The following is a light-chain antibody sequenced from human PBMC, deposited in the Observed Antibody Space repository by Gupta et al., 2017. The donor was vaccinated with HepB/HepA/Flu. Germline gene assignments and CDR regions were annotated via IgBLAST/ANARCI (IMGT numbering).Light chain of an antibody. CDR1: CSNIGGNA. V-gene: IGLV1-44*01. J-gene: IGLJ3*02. Sequence: QSVLTHPPSASGTHGQRVTISCSGSCSNIGGNAVNWYQQLPGTAPKVLIYSNNQRPSGVPDRFSGSKSGASAALASSGLQAEDAAGYYLSALDDGLKWVGFGGGTKLTVL. CDR3: SALDDGLKWVG. CDR2: SNN.